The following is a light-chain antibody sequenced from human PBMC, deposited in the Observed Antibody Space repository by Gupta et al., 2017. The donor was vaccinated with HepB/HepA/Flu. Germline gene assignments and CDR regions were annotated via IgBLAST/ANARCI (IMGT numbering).Light chain of an antibody. V-gene: IGKV3-11*01. CDR1: ESVNNY. Sequence: EIVLTQSPAILSLSPGERATLSCRASESVNNYLAWYQQKPGQAPRLLIYDASNRATGIPARFSGSGSVKDFTLTSTRREKEDFGVYYGQQRGTFITFGQGTTVDI. CDR2: DAS. J-gene: IGKJ3*01. CDR3: QQRGTFIT.